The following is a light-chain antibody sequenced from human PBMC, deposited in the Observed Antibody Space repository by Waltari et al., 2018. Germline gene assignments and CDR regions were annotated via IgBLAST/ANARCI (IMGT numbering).Light chain of an antibody. J-gene: IGLJ7*01. CDR1: SSNIGHNY. V-gene: IGLV1-51*02. Sequence: QPVLTQPPSVSAAPGHRVTISCSGGSSNIGHNYVSWYRQFPGTAPKLLIYENPERPSGIPGRFSGSKSGTSATLDITGLQAGDEADYYCGTWDSSLSGAVFGGGTHLTVL. CDR2: ENP. CDR3: GTWDSSLSGAV.